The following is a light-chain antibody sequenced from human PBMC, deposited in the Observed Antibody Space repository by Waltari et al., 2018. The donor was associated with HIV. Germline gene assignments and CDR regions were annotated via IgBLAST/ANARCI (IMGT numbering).Light chain of an antibody. CDR2: VAS. Sequence: DINLTQSPPFLSSSIGDRVTLSCRATQGVHSSLAWYQQKPGKAPKLLIYVASTLRSGVPSRCSGSGSGTEFTRTISNLQPEDSATYYCQQLNSYPLTFGGGTKVETK. J-gene: IGKJ4*01. CDR1: QGVHSS. CDR3: QQLNSYPLT. V-gene: IGKV1-9*01.